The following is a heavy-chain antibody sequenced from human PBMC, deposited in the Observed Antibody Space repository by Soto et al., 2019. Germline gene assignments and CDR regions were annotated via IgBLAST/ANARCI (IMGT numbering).Heavy chain of an antibody. J-gene: IGHJ2*01. CDR1: GGSFSGYY. CDR2: INDRGSI. D-gene: IGHD3-9*01. CDR3: ARESHDILTGPPWVWYFDL. Sequence: QVQLQQWGAGPLRPLETLSLTCGVSGGSFSGYYWAWIRQSPGKGLEWIGEINDRGSINYNPSLKSRVSISVAPSKNHYSLNLRSVPAAATAVYSCARESHDILTGPPWVWYFDLWGRGTLVTVSS. V-gene: IGHV4-34*01.